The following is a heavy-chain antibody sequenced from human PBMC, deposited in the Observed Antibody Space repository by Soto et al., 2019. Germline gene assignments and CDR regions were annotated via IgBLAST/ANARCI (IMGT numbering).Heavy chain of an antibody. V-gene: IGHV1-8*01. CDR3: ARSARFRDCSGGSCYRDHDAFDI. CDR1: GDTFTSYD. Sequence: ASVKASCKASGDTFTSYDINWVRQATEQGLEWMGWMNPNSGNTGYAQKFQGRVTMTRNTSISTAYMELSSLRSEDTAVYYCARSARFRDCSGGSCYRDHDAFDIWGQGTMVTVSS. D-gene: IGHD2-15*01. CDR2: MNPNSGNT. J-gene: IGHJ3*02.